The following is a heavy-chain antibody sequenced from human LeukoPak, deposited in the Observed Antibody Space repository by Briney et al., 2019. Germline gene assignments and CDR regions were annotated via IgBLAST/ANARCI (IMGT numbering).Heavy chain of an antibody. CDR3: ARDLGYGDYYFDY. CDR1: GFTFSSYS. CDR2: IYSGGST. Sequence: PGGSLRLSCAASGFTFSSYSMSWVRQAPGKGLEWVSVIYSGGSTYYADSVKGRFTISRDNSKNTLYLQMNSLRAEDTAVYYCARDLGYGDYYFDYWGQGTLVTVSS. V-gene: IGHV3-66*01. D-gene: IGHD4-17*01. J-gene: IGHJ4*02.